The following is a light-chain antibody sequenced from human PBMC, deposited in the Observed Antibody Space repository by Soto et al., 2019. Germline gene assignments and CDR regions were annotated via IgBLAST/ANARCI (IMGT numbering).Light chain of an antibody. J-gene: IGKJ2*01. V-gene: IGKV3-20*01. CDR3: QQYGSSFT. Sequence: EIVLTQSPGTLSLSPGERATLSCRASQSVSGNYLAWYQQKPGQAPRLLFYGASSRATDIPDSFSARGSGTDFTLTISRLEPGDVAVYDCQQYGSSFTFGQGTKLEIK. CDR2: GAS. CDR1: QSVSGNY.